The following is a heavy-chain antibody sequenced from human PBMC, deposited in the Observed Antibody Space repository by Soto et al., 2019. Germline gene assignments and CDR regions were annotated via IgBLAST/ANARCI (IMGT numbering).Heavy chain of an antibody. Sequence: ASETLSLTCTVSGGSISSGGYYWSWIRQHPGKGLEWIGYIYYSGSTYYNPSLKSRVTISVDTSKNQFSLKLSSVTAADTAVYYCAREGRYYYGSPPGDYWGQGTLVIVSS. J-gene: IGHJ4*02. CDR2: IYYSGST. CDR1: GGSISSGGYY. V-gene: IGHV4-31*03. D-gene: IGHD3-10*01. CDR3: AREGRYYYGSPPGDY.